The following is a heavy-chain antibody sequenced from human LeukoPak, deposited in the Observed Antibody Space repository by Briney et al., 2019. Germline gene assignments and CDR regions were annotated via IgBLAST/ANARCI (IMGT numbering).Heavy chain of an antibody. J-gene: IGHJ4*02. Sequence: SETLSLTCTVSGGSISSSSYYWGWIRQPPGKGLEWIGSIYYSGSTYYNPSLKSRVTISVDTSKNQFSLKLSSVTAADTAVYYCARDPGRLRDFWSGYYDLTPHYFDYWGQGTLVTVSS. V-gene: IGHV4-39*07. D-gene: IGHD3-3*01. CDR1: GGSISSSSYY. CDR2: IYYSGST. CDR3: ARDPGRLRDFWSGYYDLTPHYFDY.